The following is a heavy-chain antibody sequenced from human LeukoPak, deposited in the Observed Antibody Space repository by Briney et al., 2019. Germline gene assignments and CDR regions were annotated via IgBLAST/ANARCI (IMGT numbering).Heavy chain of an antibody. V-gene: IGHV4-38-2*01. CDR2: IYHSGSI. D-gene: IGHD3-22*01. Sequence: KPSETLSLTCRVTGNSISSGYYWGWIRQPPGEGPEWIGSIYHSGSIYYNPSLKNRVTISVDKSNNRFSLKLTSVTATDTAVDYCAGQHDGNGYYFYWGQGTLVPVSS. J-gene: IGHJ4*02. CDR1: GNSISSGYY. CDR3: AGQHDGNGYYFY.